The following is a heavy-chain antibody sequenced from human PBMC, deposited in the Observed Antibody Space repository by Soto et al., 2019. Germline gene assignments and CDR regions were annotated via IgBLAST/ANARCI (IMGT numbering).Heavy chain of an antibody. D-gene: IGHD3-10*01. V-gene: IGHV3-53*01. Sequence: EVQLVESGGGLIQPGGSLKLSCAASGFTVGNNYMSWVRQAPGKGLEWVSLIYSTGTTKYADSVKGRFTVSRDNAKNTLYLQMNGLSAEDTAVYYCAKDGRGSGSHYNSFGYWGQGTLVTVSS. J-gene: IGHJ4*02. CDR3: AKDGRGSGSHYNSFGY. CDR1: GFTVGNNY. CDR2: IYSTGTT.